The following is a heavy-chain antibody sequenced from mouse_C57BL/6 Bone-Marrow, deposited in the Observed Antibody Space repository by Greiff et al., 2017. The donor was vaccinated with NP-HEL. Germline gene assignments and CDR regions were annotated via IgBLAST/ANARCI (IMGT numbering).Heavy chain of an antibody. Sequence: ESGPGLVKPSQSLSLTCSVTGYSITSGYYWNWIRQFPGNKLEWMGYISYDGSNNYNPSLKNRISITRDTSKNQFFLKLNSVTTEDTATYYCARERGNYYFDYWGQGTTLTVSS. CDR2: ISYDGSN. J-gene: IGHJ2*01. V-gene: IGHV3-6*01. D-gene: IGHD2-1*01. CDR1: GYSITSGYY. CDR3: ARERGNYYFDY.